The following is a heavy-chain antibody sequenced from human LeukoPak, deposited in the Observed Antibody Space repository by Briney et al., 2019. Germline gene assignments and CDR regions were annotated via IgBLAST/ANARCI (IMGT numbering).Heavy chain of an antibody. V-gene: IGHV1-2*02. J-gene: IGHJ4*02. D-gene: IGHD2-8*01. CDR3: ASLDCNNGVCYNFDY. Sequence: ASVKVSCKTSGYTFTCYYIHWVRQAPGQGLEWMGWINPNSGGTKYAQKFQGRVTLTRDTSVTTAYMELRRLRSDDTAVYFCASLDCNNGVCYNFDYWGQGTLVTVSS. CDR1: GYTFTCYY. CDR2: INPNSGGT.